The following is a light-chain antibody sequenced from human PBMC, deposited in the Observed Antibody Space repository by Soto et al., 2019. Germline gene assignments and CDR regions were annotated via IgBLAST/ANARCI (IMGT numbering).Light chain of an antibody. J-gene: IGKJ2*01. CDR2: SAS. CDR3: QQGHNWPLT. V-gene: IGKV3-15*01. Sequence: EIVMTQSPATLSVSPGERATLSCRASQRISTELAWYQQNPGQPPRLLLYSASTRATGVPARFTGSGSGSEFTLTISRLQSEDFAVYYCQQGHNWPLTFGQGTRLEI. CDR1: QRISTE.